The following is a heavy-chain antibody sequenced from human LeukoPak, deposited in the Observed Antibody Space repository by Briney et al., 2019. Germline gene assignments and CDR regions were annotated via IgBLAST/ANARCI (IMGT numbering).Heavy chain of an antibody. Sequence: GGSLRLSCAASGFTFSSYGMHWVRQAPGKGLEWVAVISYDGSNKYYADSVKGRFTISRDNSKNTLYLQMNSLRAEDTAVYYCATDGVGFDYWGQGTLVTVSS. CDR3: ATDGVGFDY. J-gene: IGHJ4*02. CDR1: GFTFSSYG. V-gene: IGHV3-30*03. D-gene: IGHD1-26*01. CDR2: ISYDGSNK.